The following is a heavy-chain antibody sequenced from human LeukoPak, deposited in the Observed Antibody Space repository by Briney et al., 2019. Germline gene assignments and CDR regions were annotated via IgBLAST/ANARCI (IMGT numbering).Heavy chain of an antibody. J-gene: IGHJ4*02. CDR3: ARKENVYYYFDY. Sequence: TSETLSLTCAVSGYSITSSSWWGWIRQPPGKGLEWIGYIYHSGTTYYNPSLQSRVTMSVDTSKNQFSLKLSSVTAVNTAVYYCARKENVYYYFDYWGQGTLVTVSS. CDR2: IYHSGTT. CDR1: GYSITSSSW. D-gene: IGHD3-10*01. V-gene: IGHV4-28*01.